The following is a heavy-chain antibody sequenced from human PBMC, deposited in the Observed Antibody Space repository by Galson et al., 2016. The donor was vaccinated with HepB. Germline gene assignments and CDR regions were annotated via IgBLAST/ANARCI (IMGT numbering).Heavy chain of an antibody. CDR3: ARLMPRGYGTHFDY. D-gene: IGHD4-17*01. CDR1: GFNFNTYA. V-gene: IGHV3-30-3*01. CDR2: ISYDGSNK. Sequence: SLRLSCAASGFNFNTYAMHWVRQAPGKGLDWVAVISYDGSNKQYADSVKGRFTISRDNSKNTLFLEMNSLRVEDTALYYCARLMPRGYGTHFDYWGQGTLVTVSS. J-gene: IGHJ4*02.